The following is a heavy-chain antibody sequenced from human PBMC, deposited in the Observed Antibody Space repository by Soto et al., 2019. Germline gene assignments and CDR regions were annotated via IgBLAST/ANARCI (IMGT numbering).Heavy chain of an antibody. CDR3: ARDNLRPFSSGYSGSTYYYYGMDV. Sequence: EVQLVESGGGLVQPGGSLRLSCAASGFTFSSYSMNWVRRAPGKGLEWVSYISSSSSTIYYADSVKGRFTISRDNAKNSLYLQMNSLRDEDTAVYYCARDNLRPFSSGYSGSTYYYYGMDVWGQGTTVTVSS. V-gene: IGHV3-48*02. CDR1: GFTFSSYS. D-gene: IGHD6-19*01. J-gene: IGHJ6*02. CDR2: ISSSSSTI.